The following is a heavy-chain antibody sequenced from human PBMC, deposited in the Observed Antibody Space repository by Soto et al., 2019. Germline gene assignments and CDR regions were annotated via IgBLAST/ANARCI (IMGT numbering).Heavy chain of an antibody. CDR3: ARGGSGYDLDY. J-gene: IGHJ4*02. V-gene: IGHV1-69*06. CDR1: GGTFSSYA. Sequence: GASVQVSCKASGGTFSSYAISWVRQAPGQGLEWMGGIIPIFGTANYAQKFQGRVTITADKSTSTAYMELSSLRSEDTAVYYCARGGSGYDLDYWGQGTLVTVSS. CDR2: IIPIFGTA. D-gene: IGHD5-12*01.